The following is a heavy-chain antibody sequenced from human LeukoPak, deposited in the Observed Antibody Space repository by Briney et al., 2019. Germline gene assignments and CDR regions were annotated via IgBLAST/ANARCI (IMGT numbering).Heavy chain of an antibody. Sequence: GESLKISCKGSGYSFTSYWIGWVRPMPGKGLGWMGIIYPGDSDTRYSPSFQGQVTISADKSISTAYLQWSSLKASDTAMYYCARLRGYCTNGVCYGDNRIDYWGQGTLVTVSS. J-gene: IGHJ4*02. D-gene: IGHD2-8*01. CDR1: GYSFTSYW. CDR3: ARLRGYCTNGVCYGDNRIDY. CDR2: IYPGDSDT. V-gene: IGHV5-51*01.